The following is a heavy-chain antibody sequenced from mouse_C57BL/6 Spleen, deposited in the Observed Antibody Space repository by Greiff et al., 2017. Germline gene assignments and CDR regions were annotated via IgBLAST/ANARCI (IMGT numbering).Heavy chain of an antibody. D-gene: IGHD4-1*01. CDR3: ARGVTGTGDAMDY. Sequence: QVQLQQPGAELVMPGASVKLSCKASGYTFTSYWMHWVKQRPGQGLEWIGEIDPSDSSPNYNQKFKGKSTLTVDKSSSTAYMQLSSLTSEDSAVYYCARGVTGTGDAMDYWGQGTSVTVSS. J-gene: IGHJ4*01. CDR1: GYTFTSYW. CDR2: IDPSDSSP. V-gene: IGHV1-69*01.